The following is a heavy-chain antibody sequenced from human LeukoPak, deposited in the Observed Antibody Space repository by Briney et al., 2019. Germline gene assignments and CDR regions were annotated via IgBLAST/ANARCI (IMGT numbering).Heavy chain of an antibody. CDR3: ARARDGYKLDY. CDR1: GGSMNSYY. CDR2: IYYSGST. V-gene: IGHV4-59*01. D-gene: IGHD5-24*01. Sequence: PSETLSLTCSVSGGSMNSYYWSWIRQPPGKGLEWIGYIYYSGSTNYNTSLKSRVTLSIDTSKKHFSLKLSSVTAADTALYFCARARDGYKLDYWGQGTLVTVSS. J-gene: IGHJ4*02.